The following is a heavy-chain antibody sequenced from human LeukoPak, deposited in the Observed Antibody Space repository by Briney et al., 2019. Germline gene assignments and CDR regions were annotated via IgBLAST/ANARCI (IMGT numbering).Heavy chain of an antibody. J-gene: IGHJ4*02. CDR2: IYPGDSDT. Sequence: GESLKISCKGSGYSFTSSWIGWVRQMPGKGLEWMGIIYPGDSDTRYRPSFQGQVTISADKSISTAYLQWSSLNTSDTAMYYCARYTDHYYFDYWGQGTLVTVSS. V-gene: IGHV5-51*01. D-gene: IGHD1-1*01. CDR3: ARYTDHYYFDY. CDR1: GYSFTSSW.